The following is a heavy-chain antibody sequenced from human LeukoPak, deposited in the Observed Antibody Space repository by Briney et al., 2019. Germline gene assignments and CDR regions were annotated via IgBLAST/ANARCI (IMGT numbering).Heavy chain of an antibody. CDR2: ISTSGSTI. J-gene: IGHJ1*01. Sequence: GGSLRLSCAASGFTFSSYEMNWVRQAPGKGLEWVSYISTSGSTIYYADSVKGRFTISRDNAKNTLYLQMNSLRAEDTAVYYCARGGSSWSGYFKHWGQGTLVTVSS. CDR1: GFTFSSYE. CDR3: ARGGSSWSGYFKH. V-gene: IGHV3-48*03. D-gene: IGHD6-13*01.